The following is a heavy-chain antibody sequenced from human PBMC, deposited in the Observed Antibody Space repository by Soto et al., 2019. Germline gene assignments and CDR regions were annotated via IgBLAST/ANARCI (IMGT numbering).Heavy chain of an antibody. CDR2: MNPNRGNT. Sequence: QVQLVQSGAEVKKPGASVKVSCKASGYTFTSYDINWVRQATGQGLEWMGWMNPNRGNTGYAQKFQGRVNMTRNTSISTDYMEMSSLRSEETAVYYCARTLYGDNVDYWGQGTLVTVSS. V-gene: IGHV1-8*01. D-gene: IGHD4-17*01. CDR3: ARTLYGDNVDY. CDR1: GYTFTSYD. J-gene: IGHJ4*02.